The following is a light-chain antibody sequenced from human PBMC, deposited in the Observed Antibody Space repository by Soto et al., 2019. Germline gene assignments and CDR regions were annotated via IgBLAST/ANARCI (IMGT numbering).Light chain of an antibody. CDR1: QSINTY. J-gene: IGKJ2*01. V-gene: IGKV1-39*01. Sequence: DIQMTQSPSSLSASVGDRVTITCRASQSINTYLNWFQQKPGKAPNLLIYGASSLQSGVPSRFSGSGSGTDFTLTISSLQPEDFATYYCQQSYSTPYTFGQGTKLDIK. CDR3: QQSYSTPYT. CDR2: GAS.